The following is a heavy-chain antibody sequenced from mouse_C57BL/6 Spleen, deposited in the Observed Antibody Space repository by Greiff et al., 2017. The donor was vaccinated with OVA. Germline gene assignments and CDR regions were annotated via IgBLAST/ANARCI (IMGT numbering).Heavy chain of an antibody. Sequence: EVKLEESGEGLVKPGGSLKLSCAASGFTFSSYAMSWVRQTPEKRLEWVAYISSGGDYIYYADTVKGRFTISRDNARNTLYLRMSSLKSEDTAMYYCTRDEQYYAMDYWGQGTSVTVSS. CDR3: TRDEQYYAMDY. CDR1: GFTFSSYA. CDR2: ISSGGDYI. V-gene: IGHV5-9-1*02. J-gene: IGHJ4*01.